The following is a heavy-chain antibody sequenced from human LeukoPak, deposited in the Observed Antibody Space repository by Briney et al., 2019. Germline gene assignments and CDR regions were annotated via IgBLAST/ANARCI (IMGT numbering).Heavy chain of an antibody. Sequence: GGSLRLSCAASGFPFVTYWMHWVRQAPGKGLVWVSHLNTDGSSPTYGDSAKGRFTVSRDNAKNTLFLQLNSLRVEDTAVYYCARGVEPLAANTLAYWGQGTLVTVSS. CDR2: LNTDGSSP. CDR3: ARGVEPLAANTLAY. CDR1: GFPFVTYW. D-gene: IGHD1-14*01. J-gene: IGHJ4*02. V-gene: IGHV3-74*01.